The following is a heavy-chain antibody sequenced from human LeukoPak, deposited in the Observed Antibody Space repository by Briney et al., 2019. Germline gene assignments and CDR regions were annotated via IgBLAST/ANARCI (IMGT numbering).Heavy chain of an antibody. CDR2: MLYDGSNE. V-gene: IGHV3-30*04. Sequence: GKSLRLSCAASGFSFSTYSMHWVRQAPGKGLEWVAVMLYDGSNEYYADSEKGRFTISRDNFRNILYLQINSLRTEDTAVYYCAREGAVAGDMDYWGQGTLVTVSS. CDR3: AREGAVAGDMDY. J-gene: IGHJ4*02. CDR1: GFSFSTYS. D-gene: IGHD6-19*01.